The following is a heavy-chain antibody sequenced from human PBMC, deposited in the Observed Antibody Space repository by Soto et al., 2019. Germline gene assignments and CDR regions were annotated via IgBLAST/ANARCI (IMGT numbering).Heavy chain of an antibody. J-gene: IGHJ4*02. CDR1: GFSITGNGEG. V-gene: IGHV2-5*02. Sequence: SGPTLVNPTQTLTLTCTFSGFSITGNGEGVGWIRQPPGRALEWLALIYWADDKRYSPSLRNRLTITLDNSKDQVILTMTDMGPADTAAYYCANGYVQLLATFHYFDSGGQGTQVTV. CDR2: IYWADDK. D-gene: IGHD2-2*01. CDR3: ANGYVQLLATFHYFDS.